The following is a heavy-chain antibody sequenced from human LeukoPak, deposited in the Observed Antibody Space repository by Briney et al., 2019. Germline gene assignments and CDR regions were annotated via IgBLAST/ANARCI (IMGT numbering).Heavy chain of an antibody. CDR1: GYTFTSYS. Sequence: ASVKVSCKASGYTFTSYSMHWVRQAPGQGLEWMGIINPSGGSTSYAQKFQGRVTMTRDTSTSTVYMELSSLRSEDTAVYYCARELAYCGGDCPPGRHAEYFQHWGQGTLVTVSS. V-gene: IGHV1-46*01. J-gene: IGHJ1*01. CDR2: INPSGGST. CDR3: ARELAYCGGDCPPGRHAEYFQH. D-gene: IGHD2-21*02.